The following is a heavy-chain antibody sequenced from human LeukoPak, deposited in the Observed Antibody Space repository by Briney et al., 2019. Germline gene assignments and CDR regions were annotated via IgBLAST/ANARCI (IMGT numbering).Heavy chain of an antibody. CDR1: GGSFSGYY. CDR3: AREGYCSGGSCDNWFDP. CDR2: INHSGSA. J-gene: IGHJ5*02. D-gene: IGHD2-15*01. V-gene: IGHV4-34*01. Sequence: SETLSLTCAVSGGSFSGYYWTWIRQPPGKGLEWIGEINHSGSANYNPSLMSRVTISLDTSKNHFSLNLSSVTAADTAVYYCAREGYCSGGSCDNWFDPWGQGTLVTVSS.